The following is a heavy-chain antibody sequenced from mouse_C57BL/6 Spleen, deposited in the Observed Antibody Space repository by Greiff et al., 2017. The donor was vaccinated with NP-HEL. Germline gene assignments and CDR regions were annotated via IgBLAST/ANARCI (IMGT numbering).Heavy chain of an antibody. D-gene: IGHD4-1*01. CDR2: INPNNGGT. CDR1: GYTFTDYN. CDR3: ARGVLTGTDAMDY. Sequence: EVQLQQSGPELVKPGASVKMSCKASGYTFTDYNMHWVKQSHGKSLEWIGYINPNNGGTSYNQKFKGKATLTVNKSSSTAYMELRSLTSEDSAVYYCARGVLTGTDAMDYWGQGTSVTVSS. V-gene: IGHV1-22*01. J-gene: IGHJ4*01.